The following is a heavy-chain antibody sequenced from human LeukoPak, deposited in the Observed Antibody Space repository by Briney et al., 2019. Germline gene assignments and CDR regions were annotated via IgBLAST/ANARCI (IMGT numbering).Heavy chain of an antibody. D-gene: IGHD3-16*02. J-gene: IGHJ4*02. Sequence: GGSLRLSCAASGFTFNTFMNWVRQAPGKGLEWVSSITTSSTYIYFADSLKGRFTISRDNAKNSLYLQVTSLRAEDTAVYYCARHRTASDYWGQGTLVTVSS. CDR1: GFTFNTF. CDR3: ARHRTASDY. V-gene: IGHV3-21*01. CDR2: ITTSSTYI.